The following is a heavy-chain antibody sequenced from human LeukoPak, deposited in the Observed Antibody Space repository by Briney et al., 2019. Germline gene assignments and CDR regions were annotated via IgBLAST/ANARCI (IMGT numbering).Heavy chain of an antibody. CDR1: GGSISSYY. D-gene: IGHD6-6*01. Sequence: SETLSLTCTVSGGSISSYYWSWIRQPPGKGLERIGYIYYSGSTNYNPSLKSRVTISVDTSKNQFSLKLSSVTAADTAVYYCATSTRGIAARRAYYFDYWGQGTLVTVSS. CDR3: ATSTRGIAARRAYYFDY. V-gene: IGHV4-59*08. J-gene: IGHJ4*02. CDR2: IYYSGST.